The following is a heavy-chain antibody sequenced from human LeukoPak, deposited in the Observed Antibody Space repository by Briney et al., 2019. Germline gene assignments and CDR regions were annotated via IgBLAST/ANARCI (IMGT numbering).Heavy chain of an antibody. CDR1: GYTFTSYA. J-gene: IGHJ4*02. V-gene: IGHV1-69*04. CDR3: ARDRVGATCFDY. Sequence: GASVKVSCKASGYTFTSYAISWVRQAPGQGLEWMGRIIPILGIANYAQKFQGRVTITADKSTSTAYMELSSLRSEDTAVYYCARDRVGATCFDYWGQGTLVTVSS. CDR2: IIPILGIA. D-gene: IGHD1-26*01.